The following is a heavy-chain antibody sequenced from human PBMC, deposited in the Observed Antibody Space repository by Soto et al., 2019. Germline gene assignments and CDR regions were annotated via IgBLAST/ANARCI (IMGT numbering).Heavy chain of an antibody. V-gene: IGHV4-59*13. CDR2: TYNTGST. Sequence: PGKGLEWMGYTYNTGSTVYNPPFKSRVTISVDTSKNQFSLKLNSVTAADTAVYYCVLFLWHKWAYDWF. J-gene: IGHJ5*01. D-gene: IGHD1-26*01. CDR3: VLFLWHKWAYDWF.